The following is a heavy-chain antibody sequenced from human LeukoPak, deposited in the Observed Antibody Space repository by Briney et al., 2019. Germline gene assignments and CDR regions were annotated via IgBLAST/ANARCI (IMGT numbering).Heavy chain of an antibody. CDR3: ARDYSGTYFRYFDL. CDR2: IYYSGST. V-gene: IGHV4-59*11. CDR1: GGSFSGHS. J-gene: IGHJ2*01. D-gene: IGHD1-26*01. Sequence: SETLSLACTVSGGSFSGHSWSWIRHPSGKGLEWIGYIYYSGSTNYNPSLKSRVTISVDTSKNQFSLKLSSVTAADTAVYYCARDYSGTYFRYFDLWGRGTLVTVSS.